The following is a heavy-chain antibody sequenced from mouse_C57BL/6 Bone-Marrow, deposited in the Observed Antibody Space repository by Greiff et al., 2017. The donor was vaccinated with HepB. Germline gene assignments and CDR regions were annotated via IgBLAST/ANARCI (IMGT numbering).Heavy chain of an antibody. CDR2: ILPGSGST. V-gene: IGHV1-9*01. CDR3: ASPIYYGNYVDY. J-gene: IGHJ2*01. Sequence: QVQLQQSGAELMKPGASVKLSCKATGYTFTGYWIEWVKQRPGHGLEWIGEILPGSGSTNYNKKFKGKATFTADTSSNTAYMQLSSLTTEDSAIYYCASPIYYGNYVDYWGQGTTLTVSS. CDR1: GYTFTGYW. D-gene: IGHD2-1*01.